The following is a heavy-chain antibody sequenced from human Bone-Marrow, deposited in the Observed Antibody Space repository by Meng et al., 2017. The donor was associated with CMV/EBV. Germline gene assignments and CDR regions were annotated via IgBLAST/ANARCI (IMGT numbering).Heavy chain of an antibody. CDR2: IQQDGSVK. V-gene: IGHV3-7*01. CDR3: ARDYALGYCSSTSCYARYYFDY. D-gene: IGHD2-2*01. J-gene: IGHJ4*02. Sequence: GESLKISCAASGFTFRFYWMSWVRQAPGKGLEWVANIQQDGSVKYYVDSVKGRFTISRDNAQNSLYLQMNSLRAEDTAVYYCARDYALGYCSSTSCYARYYFDYWGQGTLVTVSS. CDR1: GFTFRFYW.